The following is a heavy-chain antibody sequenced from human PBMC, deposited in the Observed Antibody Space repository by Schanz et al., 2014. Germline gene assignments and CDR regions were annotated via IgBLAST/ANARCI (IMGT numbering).Heavy chain of an antibody. J-gene: IGHJ4*02. CDR1: GFTFSDYY. Sequence: VFLAESGGGVVQPGRSLRLSCAASGFTFSDYYMSWIRQPPGKGLEWVSLIDYAGSTNYADSVKGRMTVSRDTSKNALFLQMNNLRAEDTAVYYCASPPISVAGRLADYWGQGILVTVSS. V-gene: IGHV3-66*01. CDR3: ASPPISVAGRLADY. D-gene: IGHD6-19*01. CDR2: IDYAGST.